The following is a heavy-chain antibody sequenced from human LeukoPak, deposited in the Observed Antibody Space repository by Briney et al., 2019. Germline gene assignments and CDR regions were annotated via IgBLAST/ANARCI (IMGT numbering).Heavy chain of an antibody. V-gene: IGHV3-23*01. CDR2: ISGSGGST. CDR3: ARTPIVVVPAVLYSNEGYYYYYGMDV. D-gene: IGHD2-2*01. Sequence: GGSLRLSCAASGFTFSSYAMSWVRQAPGKGLEWVSAISGSGGSTYYADSVKGRFTISRDNSKNTLYLQMNSLRAEDTAVYYCARTPIVVVPAVLYSNEGYYYYYGMDVWGQGTTVTVSS. CDR1: GFTFSSYA. J-gene: IGHJ6*02.